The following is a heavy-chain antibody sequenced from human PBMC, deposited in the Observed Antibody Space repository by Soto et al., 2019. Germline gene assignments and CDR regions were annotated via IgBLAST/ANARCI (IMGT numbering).Heavy chain of an antibody. J-gene: IGHJ4*02. V-gene: IGHV3-33*01. Sequence: GGSLRLSCAASGFTFSNYGMHWVRQAPGKGLEWVALIWFDGTDQYYADSVKGRLTISRDNSKNTVFLQMNSLRGEETAVYYCAIPSLAYCGGDCYFDNWGQGTLVTVSS. CDR3: AIPSLAYCGGDCYFDN. CDR1: GFTFSNYG. CDR2: IWFDGTDQ. D-gene: IGHD2-21*02.